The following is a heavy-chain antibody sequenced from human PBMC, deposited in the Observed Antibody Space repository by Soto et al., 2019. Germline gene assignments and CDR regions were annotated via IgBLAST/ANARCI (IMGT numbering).Heavy chain of an antibody. D-gene: IGHD6-19*01. CDR2: IYYSGST. J-gene: IGHJ6*02. V-gene: IGHV4-39*01. CDR3: ARARTLWQCLETVYYGMDV. CDR1: GGSISSSSYY. Sequence: SETLSLTCTVSGGSISSSSYYWGWIRQPPGKGLEWIESIYYSGSTYYNPSLKGRVTISVDTSKNQFSLKLSPVTDADTAGYYWARARTLWQCLETVYYGMDVWGQGTAVAVSS.